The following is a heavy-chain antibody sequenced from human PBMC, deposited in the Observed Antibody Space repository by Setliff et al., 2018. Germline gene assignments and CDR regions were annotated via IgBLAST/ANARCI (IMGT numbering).Heavy chain of an antibody. CDR3: GRVDFTMIQGVVGH. Sequence: SETLSLTCTVYGGSFTNYYWGWIRQSPGKGLEWIGEINHSGSTNYNPSLKSRLTISVDASTNQFSLKLYSVTAADTAVYYCGRVDFTMIQGVVGHWGQGTLVTVSS. J-gene: IGHJ1*01. V-gene: IGHV4-34*01. CDR2: INHSGST. CDR1: GGSFTNYY. D-gene: IGHD3-10*01.